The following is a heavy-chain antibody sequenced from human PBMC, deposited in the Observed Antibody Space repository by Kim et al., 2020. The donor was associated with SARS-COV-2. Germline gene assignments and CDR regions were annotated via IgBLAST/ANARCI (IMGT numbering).Heavy chain of an antibody. J-gene: IGHJ4*02. CDR1: GYTFTSYG. Sequence: ASVKVSCKASGYTFTSYGISWVRQAPGQGLEWMGWISAYNGNTNYAQKLQGRVIMTTDTSTSTAYMELRSLRSDDTAVYYCARDPFTMVRGPYYFDYWGQGTLVTVSS. V-gene: IGHV1-18*01. CDR2: ISAYNGNT. CDR3: ARDPFTMVRGPYYFDY. D-gene: IGHD3-10*01.